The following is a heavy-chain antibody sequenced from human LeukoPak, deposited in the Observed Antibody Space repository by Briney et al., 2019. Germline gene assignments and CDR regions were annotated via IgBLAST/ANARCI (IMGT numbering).Heavy chain of an antibody. V-gene: IGHV3-30-3*01. D-gene: IGHD5-12*01. CDR1: GFTLSSNA. CDR2: ISYDGNNK. J-gene: IGHJ3*02. CDR3: ARGWLGDAFDI. Sequence: PGGSLRLSCAASGFTLSSNAMHWVRQAPGKGLEWVTGISYDGNNKYYTDSVKGRFTISRDNSKNTLYLQMNSLRAEDTAVYYCARGWLGDAFDIWGQGTMVTVSS.